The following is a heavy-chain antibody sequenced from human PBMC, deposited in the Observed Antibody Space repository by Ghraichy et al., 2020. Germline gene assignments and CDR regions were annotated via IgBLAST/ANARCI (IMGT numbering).Heavy chain of an antibody. V-gene: IGHV3-49*04. CDR3: TRDGSGSYGAVRFLDY. J-gene: IGHJ4*02. CDR1: GFAFSDYA. Sequence: GGSLRLSCTASGFAFSDYAMIWVRQAPGKGLEWGGLIKSKAFGGTTEYAASVKGRFTISRDDSKSIAYLQMNSLETEDTGMYYCTRDGSGSYGAVRFLDYWGQGTLVTVSS. D-gene: IGHD3-10*01. CDR2: IKSKAFGGTT.